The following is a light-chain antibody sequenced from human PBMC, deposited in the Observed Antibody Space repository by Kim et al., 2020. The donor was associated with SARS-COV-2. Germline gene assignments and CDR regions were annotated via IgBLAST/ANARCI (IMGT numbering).Light chain of an antibody. CDR1: KLGDKY. J-gene: IGLJ2*01. Sequence: VYPGQTASITCSGDKLGDKYACWYQQKPGQSPVLVIYQDSKRPSGIPERFSGSNSGNTATLTISGTQAMDEADYYRQAWDSSTVVFGGGTQLTVL. CDR3: QAWDSSTVV. V-gene: IGLV3-1*01. CDR2: QDS.